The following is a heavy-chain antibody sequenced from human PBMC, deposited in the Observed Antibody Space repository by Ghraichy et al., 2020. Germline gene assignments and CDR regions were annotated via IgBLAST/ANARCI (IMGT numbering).Heavy chain of an antibody. CDR2: IYYSGST. V-gene: IGHV4-59*01. D-gene: IGHD6-13*01. J-gene: IGHJ5*02. Sequence: SQTLSLTCTVSGGSISSYYWSWIRQPPGKGLEWIGYIYYSGSTNYNPSLKSRVTISVDTSKNQFSLKLSSVTAADTAMYYCARVELAAAGTGWFHPWGQGTLVTVSS. CDR1: GGSISSYY. CDR3: ARVELAAAGTGWFHP.